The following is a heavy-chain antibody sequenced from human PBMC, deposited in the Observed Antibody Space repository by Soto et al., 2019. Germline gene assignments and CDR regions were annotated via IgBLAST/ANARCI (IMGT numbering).Heavy chain of an antibody. V-gene: IGHV4-31*03. CDR3: ARSAQWDGFDP. D-gene: IGHD2-8*01. CDR1: AGSISTINYY. CDR2: ISYSGST. Sequence: QVQLQESGPGLVRPSQTLSLTCTVSAGSISTINYYWSWIRQHPEKGLEWIGYISYSGSTFYHSSLMRRVTLSLDPSKKQFSLTLTSVTAADTAVYYCARSAQWDGFDPWGQGTMVTVSS. J-gene: IGHJ3*01.